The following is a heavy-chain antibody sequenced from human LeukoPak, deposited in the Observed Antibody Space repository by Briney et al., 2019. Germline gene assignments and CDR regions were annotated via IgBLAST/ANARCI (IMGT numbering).Heavy chain of an antibody. CDR3: AKDLFDSSSWYTSPPDY. J-gene: IGHJ4*02. V-gene: IGHV3-23*01. Sequence: GGSLRLSCAASGFTFSCYAMSWVRQAPGKGLEWASAISGSGGSTYYADSVKGRFTISRDNSKNTLYLQMNSLRAEDTAVYYCAKDLFDSSSWYTSPPDYWGQGTLVTVSS. D-gene: IGHD6-13*01. CDR2: ISGSGGST. CDR1: GFTFSCYA.